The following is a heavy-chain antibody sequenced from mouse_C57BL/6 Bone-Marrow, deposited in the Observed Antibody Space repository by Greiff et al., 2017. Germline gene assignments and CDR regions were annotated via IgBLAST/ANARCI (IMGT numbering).Heavy chain of an antibody. CDR1: GYTFTSYW. V-gene: IGHV1-74*01. J-gene: IGHJ4*01. CDR3: ANYGNIPMDY. Sequence: QVQLQQPGAELVKPGASVKVSCKASGYTFTSYWMHWVKQRPGQGLEWIGRIHPGDSDTNYNQKFKGKATLTGDKTSSSAYMQRSSLTSEDSAVYTRANYGNIPMDYWGQGTSVTV. CDR2: IHPGDSDT. D-gene: IGHD2-1*01.